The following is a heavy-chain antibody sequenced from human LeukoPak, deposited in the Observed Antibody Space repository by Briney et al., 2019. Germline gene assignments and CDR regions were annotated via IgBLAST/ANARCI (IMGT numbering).Heavy chain of an antibody. J-gene: IGHJ5*02. Sequence: SGTLSLTCAVSGGSLSSSNWWSWVRQPPGKGLERIGEIYHSGSTNYNPTPKSRDTLSVDKSKNQFSLKLCSVNAADTAVYYCARVTTMVRGVIINWFDPWGQGTLVTVPS. V-gene: IGHV4-4*02. D-gene: IGHD3-10*01. CDR2: IYHSGST. CDR1: GGSLSSSNW. CDR3: ARVTTMVRGVIINWFDP.